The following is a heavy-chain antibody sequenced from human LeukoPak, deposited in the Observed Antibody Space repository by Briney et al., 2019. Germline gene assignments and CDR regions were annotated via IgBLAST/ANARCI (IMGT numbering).Heavy chain of an antibody. CDR1: GFTFSSNA. D-gene: IGHD3-3*01. Sequence: PGGSLRLSCAASGFTFSSNAMSWVRQAPGKGLEWASAISGSGGGTYYADSVKGRFTISRDNSKNTLYMQMNSLRAEDTAVYYCARTRFLEWFNDYWGQGTLVTVSS. CDR2: ISGSGGGT. J-gene: IGHJ4*02. CDR3: ARTRFLEWFNDY. V-gene: IGHV3-23*01.